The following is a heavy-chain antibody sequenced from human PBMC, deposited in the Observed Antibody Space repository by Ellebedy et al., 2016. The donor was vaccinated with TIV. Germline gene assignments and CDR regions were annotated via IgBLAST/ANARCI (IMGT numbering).Heavy chain of an antibody. CDR2: ISSTSTYT. V-gene: IGHV3-11*06. CDR3: ATEGITMVRWDHNPFDI. J-gene: IGHJ3*02. Sequence: GESLKISCAASGFTFSDYYMAWIRQAPGKGLEWVSSISSTSTYTDYADSVKGRFTISRDNAKNSLYLQMNSMRAEDTAVYYCATEGITMVRWDHNPFDIWGQGTMVTVSS. CDR1: GFTFSDYY. D-gene: IGHD3-10*01.